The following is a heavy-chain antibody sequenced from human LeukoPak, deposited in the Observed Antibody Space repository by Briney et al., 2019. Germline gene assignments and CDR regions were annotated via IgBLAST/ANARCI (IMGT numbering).Heavy chain of an antibody. CDR2: VTSSGGHM. CDR3: ARVARYGDYIGGSDY. J-gene: IGHJ4*02. CDR1: GFIFSDYY. Sequence: GGSLRLSCAASGFIFSDYYMTWIRQAPGKGLEWVSYVTSSGGHMYYAGSAKGRFTISRDNAKNSLDLQMNSLRAEDTAVYYCARVARYGDYIGGSDYWGQGALVTVSS. V-gene: IGHV3-11*01. D-gene: IGHD4-17*01.